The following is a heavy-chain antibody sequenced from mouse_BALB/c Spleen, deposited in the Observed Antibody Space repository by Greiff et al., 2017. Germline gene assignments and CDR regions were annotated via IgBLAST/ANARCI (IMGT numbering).Heavy chain of an antibody. CDR3: ARWGNYGAY. CDR2: IYPGNVNT. D-gene: IGHD2-1*01. V-gene: IGHV1S56*01. J-gene: IGHJ3*01. Sequence: QVQLQQSGPELVKPGASVRISCKASGYTFTSYYIHWVKQRPGQGLEWIGWIYPGNVNTKYNEKFKGKATLTADKSSSTAYMQLSSLTSEDSAVYCCARWGNYGAYWGQGTLVTVSA. CDR1: GYTFTSYY.